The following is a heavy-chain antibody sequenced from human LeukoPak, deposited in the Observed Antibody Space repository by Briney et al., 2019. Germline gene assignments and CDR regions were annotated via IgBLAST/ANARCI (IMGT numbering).Heavy chain of an antibody. Sequence: ASVKVSCKASGYTFTGYYMHWVRQAPGQGLEWMGWINPNSGGTNYAQKFQGRVTMTRDTSISTAYMELSRLRSDDTAVYYCARARREGIAAAGTVTYYYYGMDVWGQGTTVTVSS. CDR1: GYTFTGYY. V-gene: IGHV1-2*02. CDR3: ARARREGIAAAGTVTYYYYGMDV. CDR2: INPNSGGT. D-gene: IGHD6-13*01. J-gene: IGHJ6*02.